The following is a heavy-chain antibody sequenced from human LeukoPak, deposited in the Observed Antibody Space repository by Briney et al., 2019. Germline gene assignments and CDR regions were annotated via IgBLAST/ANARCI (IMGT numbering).Heavy chain of an antibody. CDR2: ISPSGDIL. V-gene: IGHV3-23*01. J-gene: IGHJ1*01. Sequence: GGTLRLSCAASGFTFSRHGMNWVRQAPGKGLEGVSGISPSGDILYYADSVKGHFTISRGNFKNTVYLQMNSLRAEDTAIYYCAKDDAWGRFQHXXQGTLVAVXS. D-gene: IGHD3-16*01. CDR1: GFTFSRHG. CDR3: AKDDAWGRFQH.